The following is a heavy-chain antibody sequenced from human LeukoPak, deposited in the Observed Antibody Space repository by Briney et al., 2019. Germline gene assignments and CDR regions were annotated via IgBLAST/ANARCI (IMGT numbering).Heavy chain of an antibody. V-gene: IGHV3-53*04. CDR3: TRGGPYRYCSSASCFSDF. CDR1: EFTFSSNY. Sequence: GGSLRLSCAASEFTFSSNYMSWVRQAPGKGLEWVSLIYSAGSTYYSDSVKGRFTISRHNSRNTLYLQMNSLRVDDTALYYCTRGGPYRYCSSASCFSDFWGQGALVTVSS. CDR2: IYSAGST. J-gene: IGHJ4*02. D-gene: IGHD2-15*01.